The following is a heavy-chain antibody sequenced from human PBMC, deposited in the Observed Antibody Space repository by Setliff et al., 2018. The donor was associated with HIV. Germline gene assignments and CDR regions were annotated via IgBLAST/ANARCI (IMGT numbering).Heavy chain of an antibody. V-gene: IGHV4-39*07. CDR2: IYFSGTP. Sequence: SETLSLTCTVSGGSINSRSYYWAWIRQPPGKGLEWVASIYFSGTPYYNPSLKNRATISLDTSKNQFSLKLNSVTAADTAIYYCARGPPPDFDYWGQGTLVTVSS. CDR1: GGSINSRSYY. J-gene: IGHJ4*02. CDR3: ARGPPPDFDY.